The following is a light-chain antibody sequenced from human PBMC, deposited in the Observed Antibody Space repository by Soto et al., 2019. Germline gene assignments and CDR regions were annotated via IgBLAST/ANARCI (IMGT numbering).Light chain of an antibody. Sequence: QSALTQPASVSGSPGQSITISCTGTSSDVGGYDFVSWYQQYPGKVPKLIIYEVINRPSGVSNRFSGSKSGNTASLTISGLQAEDEADYYCSSYTSGSTRLVFGGGTKVTVL. CDR3: SSYTSGSTRLV. CDR1: SSDVGGYDF. V-gene: IGLV2-14*01. CDR2: EVI. J-gene: IGLJ3*02.